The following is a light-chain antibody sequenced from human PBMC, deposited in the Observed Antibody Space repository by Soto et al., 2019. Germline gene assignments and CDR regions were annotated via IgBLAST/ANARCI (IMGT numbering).Light chain of an antibody. J-gene: IGKJ2*01. V-gene: IGKV3-11*01. CDR3: QQRSRWPPMYT. CDR1: QSVSSS. Sequence: EIVLTQSPVTLSLSPGDRATLSCRASQSVSSSLAWFQQKPGQAPRLLIYDTSSRATGTPARFSGSGSGTDFTLTISSLEPEDFAVYYCQQRSRWPPMYTFGQGTKLEIK. CDR2: DTS.